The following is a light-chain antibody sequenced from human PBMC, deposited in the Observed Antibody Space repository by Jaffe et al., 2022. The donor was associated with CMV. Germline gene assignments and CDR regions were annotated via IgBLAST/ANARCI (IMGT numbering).Light chain of an antibody. CDR1: QDIRSA. V-gene: IGKV1-6*01. CDR2: SGF. Sequence: AIQMTQSPASLSASIGDRVTVTCRASQDIRSALDWFQVKPGKAPKFLTFSGFSSQVGVPSRFSASGSGTDFTLTISGLQPEDFATYYCLQRYSYPTFGQGTRV. J-gene: IGKJ1*01. CDR3: LQRYSYPT.